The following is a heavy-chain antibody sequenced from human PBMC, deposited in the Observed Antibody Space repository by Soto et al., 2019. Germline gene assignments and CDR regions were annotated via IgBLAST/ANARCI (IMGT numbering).Heavy chain of an antibody. Sequence: ASVKVSCKASGYTFPSYGISWVRQAPGPGLEWMGWISAYNGNTNYAQKLQGRVTMTTDTSTSTAYMELRSLRSDDTAVYYCARDPPGSSGWYSEDYYGMDVWGQGTTVTVSS. CDR2: ISAYNGNT. D-gene: IGHD6-19*01. J-gene: IGHJ6*02. CDR3: ARDPPGSSGWYSEDYYGMDV. CDR1: GYTFPSYG. V-gene: IGHV1-18*01.